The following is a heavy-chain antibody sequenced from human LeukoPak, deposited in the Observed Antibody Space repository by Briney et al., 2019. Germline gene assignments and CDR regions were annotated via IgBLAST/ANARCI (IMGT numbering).Heavy chain of an antibody. Sequence: GGSLRLSCAASGFAFSNAWMSWVRQAPGKGLEWVGRIKSKTDGRTTDYAAPVKGRFTISRDDSKNTLYLQMNSLKTEDTAVYYCTTGRIAAAGIDYWGRGTLVTVSS. CDR1: GFAFSNAW. CDR2: IKSKTDGRTT. CDR3: TTGRIAAAGIDY. D-gene: IGHD6-13*01. V-gene: IGHV3-15*01. J-gene: IGHJ4*02.